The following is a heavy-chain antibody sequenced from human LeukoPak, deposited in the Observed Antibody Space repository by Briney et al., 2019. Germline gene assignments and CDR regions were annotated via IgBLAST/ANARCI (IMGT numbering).Heavy chain of an antibody. CDR2: IKQDGSEK. D-gene: IGHD1-14*01. V-gene: IGHV3-7*01. Sequence: GGSLRPSCEASGFTFSSYWLSWVRQAPGKGLEWVANIKQDGSEKYYVDSVKGRFTISRDNAKNSLYLQMNSLRAEDTAVYYCARAPPRGPEYFQHWGQGTLVTVSS. J-gene: IGHJ1*01. CDR3: ARAPPRGPEYFQH. CDR1: GFTFSSYW.